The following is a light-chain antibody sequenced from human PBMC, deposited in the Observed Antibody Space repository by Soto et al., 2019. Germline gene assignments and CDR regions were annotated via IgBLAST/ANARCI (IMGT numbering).Light chain of an antibody. Sequence: QSALTQPASVSGSPGQSITISCTGTSSDVGNYNLVSWYQRHPGKAPKLMMYEGTERPSGVSNRFSGSKSGNTASLTISGLQAEDEADYYCCSYAGGGTYVFGTGTKVTVL. J-gene: IGLJ1*01. CDR3: CSYAGGGTYV. V-gene: IGLV2-23*01. CDR2: EGT. CDR1: SSDVGNYNL.